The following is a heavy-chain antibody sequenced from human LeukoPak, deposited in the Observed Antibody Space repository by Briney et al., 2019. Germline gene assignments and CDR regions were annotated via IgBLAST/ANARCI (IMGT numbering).Heavy chain of an antibody. V-gene: IGHV4-59*08. CDR3: ARHLDWDSGGDAFDF. D-gene: IGHD3/OR15-3a*01. Sequence: SETLSLTCSVSGASISGYYWGWIRQPPGKGLEWIGYIHYSGSSNQSPSLRSRVTQLVDTSKNKFSLKLNSVTAADTAMYYCARHLDWDSGGDAFDFWGRGTMVTVSS. J-gene: IGHJ3*01. CDR1: GASISGYY. CDR2: IHYSGSS.